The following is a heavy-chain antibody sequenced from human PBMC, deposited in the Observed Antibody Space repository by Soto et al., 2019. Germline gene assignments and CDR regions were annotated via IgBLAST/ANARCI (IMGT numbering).Heavy chain of an antibody. D-gene: IGHD6-6*01. CDR2: IYSSGST. J-gene: IGHJ4*02. CDR1: GGSISSGAYY. CDR3: ARARSIAARPLDY. Sequence: PSETLSLTCTVSGGSISSGAYYWSCIRQPPGKGLEWIGYIYSSGSTYYNPSLKSRVTISVDTSKNQFSLKLSSVTAADTAVYYCARARSIAARPLDYWGQGTPVT. V-gene: IGHV4-30-4*01.